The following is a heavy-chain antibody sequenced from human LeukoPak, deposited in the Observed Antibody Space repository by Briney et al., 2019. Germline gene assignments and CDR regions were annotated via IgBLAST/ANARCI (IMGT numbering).Heavy chain of an antibody. D-gene: IGHD2-2*01. CDR2: IYHSGST. Sequence: ASETLSLTCAVYGGSFSGYYWSWIRQPPGKGLEWIGEIYHSGSTNYNPSLKSRVTISVDTSKNQFSLKLSSVTAADTAVYYCARGEIVVVPAANMEHYYYYGMDVWGQGTTVTVSS. V-gene: IGHV4-34*01. J-gene: IGHJ6*02. CDR1: GGSFSGYY. CDR3: ARGEIVVVPAANMEHYYYYGMDV.